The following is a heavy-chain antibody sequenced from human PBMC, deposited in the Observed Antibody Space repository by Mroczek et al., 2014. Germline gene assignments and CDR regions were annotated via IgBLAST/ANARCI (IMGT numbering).Heavy chain of an antibody. J-gene: IGHJ6*02. D-gene: IGHD2-2*01. CDR3: ARGRDIVVVPAASYYYYGMDV. Sequence: QVQLVQSGAEVKKPGASVKVSCKASGYTFTSYDINWVRQATGQGLEWMGWMNPNSGNTGYAQKFQGRVTMTRNTSISTAYMELSSLRSEDTAVYYCARGRDIVVVPAASYYYYGMDVWGQRAHGH. CDR2: MNPNSGNT. CDR1: GYTFTSYD. V-gene: IGHV1-8*01.